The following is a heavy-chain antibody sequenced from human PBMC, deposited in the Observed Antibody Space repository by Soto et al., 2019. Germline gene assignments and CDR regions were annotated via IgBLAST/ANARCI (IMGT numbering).Heavy chain of an antibody. Sequence: SGGSLRLSCTASGFTFSSYGMTWVRQAPGKGLEWVSAISGSGGSTYYADSVKGRFTISRDNSKNTLYLQMNSLRAEDTAVYYCAKQRQVGTVHPNRLAPRAQRTLVPVSS. CDR2: ISGSGGST. D-gene: IGHD2-8*02. J-gene: IGHJ5*02. CDR3: AKQRQVGTVHPNRLAP. V-gene: IGHV3-23*01. CDR1: GFTFSSYG.